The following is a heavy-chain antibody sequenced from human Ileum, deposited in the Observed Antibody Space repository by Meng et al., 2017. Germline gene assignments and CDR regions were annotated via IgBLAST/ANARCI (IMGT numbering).Heavy chain of an antibody. CDR3: ARGYCSGGSCYGGGFDF. V-gene: IGHV3-7*01. CDR1: GFSFSSHW. D-gene: IGHD2-15*01. CDR2: MNQGGSEK. J-gene: IGHJ4*02. Sequence: GESLKISCAASGFSFSSHWMSWVRQAPGKGLEWVANMNQGGSEKYYVDSVKGRFTISRDNAKNSLFLQMISLRVEDTAIYYCARGYCSGGSCYGGGFDFWGQGSLVTVSS.